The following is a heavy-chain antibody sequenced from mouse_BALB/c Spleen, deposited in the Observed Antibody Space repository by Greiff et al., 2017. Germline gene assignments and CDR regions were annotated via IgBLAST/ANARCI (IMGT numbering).Heavy chain of an antibody. CDR2: ISSGGSYT. Sequence: DVQLVESGGDLVKPGGSLKLSCAASGFTFSSYGMSWVRQTPDKRLEWVATISSGGSYTYYPDSVKGRFTISGDNAKNTLYLQMSSLKSEDTAMYYCARHYSDDRAWFAYWGQGTLVTVSA. D-gene: IGHD2-12*01. CDR3: ARHYSDDRAWFAY. CDR1: GFTFSSYG. V-gene: IGHV5-6*01. J-gene: IGHJ3*01.